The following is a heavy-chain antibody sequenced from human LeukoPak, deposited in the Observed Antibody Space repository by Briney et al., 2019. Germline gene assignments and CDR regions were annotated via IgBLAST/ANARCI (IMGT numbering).Heavy chain of an antibody. D-gene: IGHD6-19*01. V-gene: IGHV4-30-2*01. CDR2: IYHSGST. Sequence: PSETLSLTCTVSGGSISSGDYYWSWIRQPPGKGLEWIGYIYHSGSTYYNPSLKSRVTISVDRSKNQFSLKLSSVTAADTAVYYCARSRSVAGLYYFDYWGQGTLVTVSS. J-gene: IGHJ4*02. CDR3: ARSRSVAGLYYFDY. CDR1: GGSISSGDYY.